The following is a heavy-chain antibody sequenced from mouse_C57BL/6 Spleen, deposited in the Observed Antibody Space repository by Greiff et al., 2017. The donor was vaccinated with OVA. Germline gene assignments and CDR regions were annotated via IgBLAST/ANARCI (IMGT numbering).Heavy chain of an antibody. CDR3: TRAGLHQGGSMDD. Sequence: VQLQQPGAELVKPGASVKLSCKASGYTFTSYWMHWVKQRPGQGLEWIGMIHPNSGSTNYNEKFKSKATLTVDKSSSTAYMLLSSLTSEDSAVYFRTRAGLHQGGSMDDWGQGTSVTVTS. CDR2: IHPNSGST. D-gene: IGHD2-2*01. CDR1: GYTFTSYW. V-gene: IGHV1-64*01. J-gene: IGHJ4*01.